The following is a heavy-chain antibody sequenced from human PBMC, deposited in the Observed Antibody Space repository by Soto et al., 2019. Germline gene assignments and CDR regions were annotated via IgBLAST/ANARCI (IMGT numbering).Heavy chain of an antibody. CDR1: GGTFSSYA. Sequence: PVKVSCKASGGTFSSYAISWVRQAPGQGLEWMGGIIPIFGTANYAQKFQGRATITADESTSTAYMELSSLRSEDTAVYYCATPNTIFGVVIRPNYYYGMDVWGQGTTDTVSS. V-gene: IGHV1-69*13. CDR3: ATPNTIFGVVIRPNYYYGMDV. CDR2: IIPIFGTA. J-gene: IGHJ6*02. D-gene: IGHD3-3*01.